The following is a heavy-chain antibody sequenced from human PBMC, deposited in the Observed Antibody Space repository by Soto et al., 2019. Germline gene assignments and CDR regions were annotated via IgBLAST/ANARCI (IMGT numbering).Heavy chain of an antibody. CDR1: GYTFTSYV. CDR3: ARLPQYSSGWDGFDY. V-gene: IGHV1-3*01. J-gene: IGHJ4*02. Sequence: ASVKVSCKASGYTFTSYVMHWVRQAPGQRLEWMGWINAGNGNTKYSQKFQGRVTITRDTSASTAYMELSSLRSEDTAVYYCARLPQYSSGWDGFDYWGQGTLVTVSS. D-gene: IGHD6-19*01. CDR2: INAGNGNT.